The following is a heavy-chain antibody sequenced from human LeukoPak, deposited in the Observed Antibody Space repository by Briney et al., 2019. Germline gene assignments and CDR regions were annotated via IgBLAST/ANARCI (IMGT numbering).Heavy chain of an antibody. CDR3: ARDTGLAAGLDY. Sequence: SETLSLTCTVSGDSISSNYWSWIRQPAGKGLEWIGRIYTRGSTRGRTNYNPSLKSRVTMSLETSKNQFSLRLSSVTAADTAVYYCARDTGLAAGLDYWGQGTPVVVSS. D-gene: IGHD6-13*01. CDR2: IYTRGSTRGRT. V-gene: IGHV4-4*07. CDR1: GDSISSNY. J-gene: IGHJ4*02.